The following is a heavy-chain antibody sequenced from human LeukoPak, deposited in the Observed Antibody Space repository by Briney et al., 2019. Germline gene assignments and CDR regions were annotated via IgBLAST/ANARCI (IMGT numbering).Heavy chain of an antibody. CDR1: GFTFSSYG. CDR2: IWYDGSNK. CDR3: ARDFHKLEPAYFDY. J-gene: IGHJ4*02. Sequence: PGGSLRLSCAASGFTFSSYGMHWVRQAPGKGLEWVAVIWYDGSNKYYADSVKGRFTISRDNSENTLYLQMNSLRAEDTAVYYCARDFHKLEPAYFDYWGQGTLVTVSS. V-gene: IGHV3-33*01. D-gene: IGHD1-1*01.